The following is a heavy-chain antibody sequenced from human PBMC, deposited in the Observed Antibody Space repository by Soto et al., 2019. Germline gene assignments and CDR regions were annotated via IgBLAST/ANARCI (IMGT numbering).Heavy chain of an antibody. D-gene: IGHD5-18*01. CDR2: ISWNSGSI. Sequence: PGGSLRLSCAASGFTFGDYAMHWVRQAPGKGLEWVSGISWNSGSIGYADSVKGRFTISRDNAKNSLYLQMNSLRAEDTALYYCAKDIRAAANNAFDIWGQGTMVTVSS. J-gene: IGHJ3*02. CDR3: AKDIRAAANNAFDI. V-gene: IGHV3-9*01. CDR1: GFTFGDYA.